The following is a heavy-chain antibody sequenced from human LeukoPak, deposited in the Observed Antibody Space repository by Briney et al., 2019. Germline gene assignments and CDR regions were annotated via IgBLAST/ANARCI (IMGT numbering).Heavy chain of an antibody. CDR3: ARAGSTGDYQAGSFEF. CDR1: GYTFTKYY. CDR2: INPTGGST. D-gene: IGHD7-27*01. J-gene: IGHJ4*02. V-gene: IGHV1-46*01. Sequence: ASVKVSCKASGYTFTKYYMHWVRQAPGQGLEWMGIINPTGGSTNYAQKFQGRVTMTRDMSTTTVYMDLNSLKSGDTAVYYCARAGSTGDYQAGSFEFWGQGTLVTVSS.